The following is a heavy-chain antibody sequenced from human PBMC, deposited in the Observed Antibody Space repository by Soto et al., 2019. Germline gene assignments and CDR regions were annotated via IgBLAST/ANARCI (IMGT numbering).Heavy chain of an antibody. J-gene: IGHJ4*02. Sequence: QVQLVQSGAEVKKPGSSVKVSCKASGGTFSSYAISWVRQAPGQGLEWMGGIIPIFGTANYAQKFQGRVTITADKSTTTAYMELSSRRSEDTAVDYCARALFCSGGSCYLGYWGQGTLVTVSS. CDR3: ARALFCSGGSCYLGY. CDR1: GGTFSSYA. CDR2: IIPIFGTA. V-gene: IGHV1-69*06. D-gene: IGHD2-15*01.